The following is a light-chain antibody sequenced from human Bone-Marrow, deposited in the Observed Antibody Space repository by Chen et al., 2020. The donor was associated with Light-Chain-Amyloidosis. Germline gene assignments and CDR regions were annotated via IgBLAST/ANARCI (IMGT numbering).Light chain of an antibody. Sequence: EVVLSQSPATLSLSPGERATLSCRASQSVGAYLAWYQHKPGLAPRLLIYDATDRATGIPARFSGSGSGTDFTLTISSLEPEDFATYFCQQRSSWPPTSGLGTKLEIK. V-gene: IGKV3-11*01. CDR3: QQRSSWPPT. CDR1: QSVGAY. J-gene: IGKJ2*01. CDR2: DAT.